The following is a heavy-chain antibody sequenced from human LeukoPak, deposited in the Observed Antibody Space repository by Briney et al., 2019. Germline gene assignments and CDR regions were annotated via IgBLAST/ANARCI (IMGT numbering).Heavy chain of an antibody. V-gene: IGHV1-18*01. D-gene: IGHD1-26*01. CDR3: ARLIVGATYYYYYYMDV. CDR2: ISAYNGNT. CDR1: GYTFTSYG. J-gene: IGHJ6*03. Sequence: ALVKVSCKASGYTFTSYGISWLRQAPGQGLEWMGWISAYNGNTNYAQKLQGRVTMTTDTSTSTAYMELRSLRSDDTAVYYCARLIVGATYYYYYYMDVWGKGTTVTVSS.